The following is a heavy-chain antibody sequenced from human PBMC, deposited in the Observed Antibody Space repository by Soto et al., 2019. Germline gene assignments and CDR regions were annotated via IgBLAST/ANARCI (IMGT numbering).Heavy chain of an antibody. CDR3: ARPGFTIFGVVIEPQSGTYYYYGMDV. D-gene: IGHD3-3*01. V-gene: IGHV1-69*06. CDR2: IIPIFGTA. CDR1: GGTFSSYA. Sequence: ASVKVSCKASGGTFSSYAISWVRQAPGQGLEWMGGIIPIFGTANYAQKFQGRVTITADKSTSTAYMELSSLRSEDTAVYYCARPGFTIFGVVIEPQSGTYYYYGMDVWGQGTTVTVSS. J-gene: IGHJ6*02.